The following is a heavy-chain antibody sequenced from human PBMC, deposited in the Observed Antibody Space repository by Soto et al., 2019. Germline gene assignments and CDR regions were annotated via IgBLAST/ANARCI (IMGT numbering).Heavy chain of an antibody. CDR3: AKDQQEGAPSACDY. V-gene: IGHV3-23*01. J-gene: IGHJ4*02. CDR2: ISARGAGT. Sequence: VGSLRLSCAASEFTFSISGFTWVREGPGKGLTWVSGISARGAGTFYADSVKGRFTISRDNSKSTLYLQMNSLRAEDTAVYFCAKDQQEGAPSACDYWGQGTLVTVSS. D-gene: IGHD1-26*01. CDR1: EFTFSISG.